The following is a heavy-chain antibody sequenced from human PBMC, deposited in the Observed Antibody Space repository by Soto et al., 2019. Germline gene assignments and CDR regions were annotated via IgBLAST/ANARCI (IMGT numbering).Heavy chain of an antibody. V-gene: IGHV4-4*03. CDR1: GGPFSSRNW. J-gene: IGHJ6*03. Sequence: QGHLQERGPGLVNPPGPLSLTSAVPGGPFSSRNWGGGVRKPPGKGLEGIGEIYHSGSTNYNPSLKSRVTISVDKSKNQFSLKLSSVTAADTAVYYCARVWRATYMDVWGKGTTVTVSS. D-gene: IGHD1-26*01. CDR3: ARVWRATYMDV. CDR2: IYHSGST.